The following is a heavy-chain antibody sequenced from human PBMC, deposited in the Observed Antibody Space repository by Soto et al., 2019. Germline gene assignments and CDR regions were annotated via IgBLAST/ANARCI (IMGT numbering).Heavy chain of an antibody. J-gene: IGHJ4*02. V-gene: IGHV1-46*01. D-gene: IGHD5-18*01. CDR3: SRDRSGDTAMAL. Sequence: QVQLVQSGAEVKKPGASVKVSCKASGYTFTSYYMHWVRQAPGQGLEWMGIINPSGGSTSYAQKFQGRINMTRETATSKVDMEPSILSSDDAAVYHCSRDRSGDTAMALWGQGTLVTVSS. CDR1: GYTFTSYY. CDR2: INPSGGST.